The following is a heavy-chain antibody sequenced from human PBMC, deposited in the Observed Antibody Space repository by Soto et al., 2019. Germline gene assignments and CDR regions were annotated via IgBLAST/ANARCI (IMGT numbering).Heavy chain of an antibody. CDR2: IYSDGRT. CDR1: GLSVGSNY. Sequence: EVVLVESGGGLIQPGGSLRLSCAASGLSVGSNYMTWIRRAPGKGLEWVSLIYSDGRTFYADSVKGRFTISRDNSETTVYLQMNSLRVDDTAVYFCARYYGAGSYFFDIWGQGTLVTVSS. V-gene: IGHV3-53*01. D-gene: IGHD3-10*01. J-gene: IGHJ4*02. CDR3: ARYYGAGSYFFDI.